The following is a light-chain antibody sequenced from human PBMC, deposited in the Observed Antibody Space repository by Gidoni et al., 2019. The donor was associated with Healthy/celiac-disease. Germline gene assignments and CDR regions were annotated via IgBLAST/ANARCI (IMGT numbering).Light chain of an antibody. CDR2: GAS. CDR3: QQYGSSPIT. J-gene: IGKJ5*01. Sequence: EIVLTQSPGTLSLSPGERATPSCRASQSVSSSYLAWYQQKPGQAPRLLIYGASSRATGIPDRFSGSGSGTDFTLTISRLEPEDFAVYYCQQYGSSPITFXXXTRLEIK. V-gene: IGKV3-20*01. CDR1: QSVSSSY.